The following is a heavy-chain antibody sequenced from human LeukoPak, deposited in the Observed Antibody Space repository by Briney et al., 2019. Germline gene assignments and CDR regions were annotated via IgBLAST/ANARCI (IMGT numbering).Heavy chain of an antibody. CDR3: ARRRTLAAAGMCFDY. CDR2: INHSGST. Sequence: PSETLSLTCAVYGGSFSGYYWSWIRQPPGKGLEWIGEINHSGSTNYNPSLKSRVTISVDTSKNQFSLKLSSVTAADTAVYYCARRRTLAAAGMCFDYWGQGTLVTASS. J-gene: IGHJ4*02. V-gene: IGHV4-34*01. D-gene: IGHD6-13*01. CDR1: GGSFSGYY.